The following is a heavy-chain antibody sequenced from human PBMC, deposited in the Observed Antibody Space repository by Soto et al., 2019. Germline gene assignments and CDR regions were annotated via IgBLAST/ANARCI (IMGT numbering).Heavy chain of an antibody. Sequence: PGESLKISCEASGYDFVSYWIAWVRQMPGKGLEWMGIIYPGDSEAIYSPPFQGRVTISADKSTTTVYLQWSSLKASDTAMYYCAKTVGYEIEYWAQGTLVTVPS. CDR3: AKTVGYEIEY. D-gene: IGHD5-12*01. V-gene: IGHV5-51*01. J-gene: IGHJ4*02. CDR1: GYDFVSYW. CDR2: IYPGDSEA.